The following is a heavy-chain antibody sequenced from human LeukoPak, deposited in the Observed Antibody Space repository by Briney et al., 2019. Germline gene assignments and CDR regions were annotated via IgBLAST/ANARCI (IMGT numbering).Heavy chain of an antibody. V-gene: IGHV1-18*01. J-gene: IGHJ4*02. Sequence: ASVKVSCKASGYTFTSYGISWVRQAPGQGLEWMGWISAYNGNTNYAQKFQGRVTMTTDTSTSTAYMELRSLRSDGTAVYYCAREGYVGYYDSSDYSYWGQGTLVTVSS. CDR1: GYTFTSYG. CDR2: ISAYNGNT. CDR3: AREGYVGYYDSSDYSY. D-gene: IGHD3-22*01.